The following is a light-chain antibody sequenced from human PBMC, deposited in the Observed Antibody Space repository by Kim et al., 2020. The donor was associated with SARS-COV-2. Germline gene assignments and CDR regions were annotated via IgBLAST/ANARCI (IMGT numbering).Light chain of an antibody. CDR1: QSLSSNY. J-gene: IGKJ1*01. Sequence: SPGESATLSCRASQSLSSNYLAWYQQKPGQAPRLLIYGASSRATGIPDRFSGSGSGTDFTLTISRLEPEDFAVYYCQQYGSSPRTFGQGTKVDIK. CDR3: QQYGSSPRT. V-gene: IGKV3-20*01. CDR2: GAS.